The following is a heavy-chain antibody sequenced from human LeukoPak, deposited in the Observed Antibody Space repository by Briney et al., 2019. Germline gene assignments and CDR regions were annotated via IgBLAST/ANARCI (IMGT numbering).Heavy chain of an antibody. CDR3: AKDTMVRGDDAFDI. CDR2: IRYDGSNK. Sequence: GGSLRLSCTASGFTFSTYAMSWVRQAPGKGLEWVAFIRYDGSNKYYADSVKGRFTISRDNSKNTLYLQMNSLRAEDTAVYYCAKDTMVRGDDAFDIWGQGTMVTVSS. J-gene: IGHJ3*02. V-gene: IGHV3-30*02. CDR1: GFTFSTYA. D-gene: IGHD3-10*01.